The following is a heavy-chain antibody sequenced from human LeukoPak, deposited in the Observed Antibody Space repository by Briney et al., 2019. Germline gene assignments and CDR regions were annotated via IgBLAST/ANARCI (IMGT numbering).Heavy chain of an antibody. CDR3: ARESNWFDP. V-gene: IGHV4-61*02. Sequence: SQTLSLTCTVSGASISSGTYYWNWIRQPAGKGLEWIGRIFASGSTNYNPSLKSRVTISVDTSKNQFSLKLSSVTAADTAVYYCARESNWFDPWGQGTLVTVSS. J-gene: IGHJ5*02. CDR1: GASISSGTYY. CDR2: IFASGST.